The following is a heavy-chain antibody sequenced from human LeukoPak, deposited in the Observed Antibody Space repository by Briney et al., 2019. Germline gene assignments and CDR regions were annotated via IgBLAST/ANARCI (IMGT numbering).Heavy chain of an antibody. CDR3: AKKYVNC. CDR1: GFSFKSYA. D-gene: IGHD3-16*01. Sequence: SGGSLRLSCAASGFSFKSYAMNWLRQAPGKGLEWVSSISESGDSTHYADSVKGRFTISRDNSLNTLYLQMNGLTAEDTAVYYCAKKYVNCWGQGTLVTVSS. CDR2: ISESGDST. J-gene: IGHJ4*02. V-gene: IGHV3-23*01.